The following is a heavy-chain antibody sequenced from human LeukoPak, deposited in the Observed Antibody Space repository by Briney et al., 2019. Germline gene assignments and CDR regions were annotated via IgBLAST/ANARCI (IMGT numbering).Heavy chain of an antibody. CDR3: ARVRWGSWKPTTYYYYYYMDV. D-gene: IGHD6-13*01. V-gene: IGHV4-59*01. CDR2: IYYSGST. J-gene: IGHJ6*03. CDR1: GGSISSYY. Sequence: SETLSLTCTVSGGSISSYYWSWIRQPPGKGLEWIGYIYYSGSTNYNPSLKSRVTISVDTSKDQFSLKLSSVTAADTAVYYCARVRWGSWKPTTYYYYYYMDVWGKGTTVTISS.